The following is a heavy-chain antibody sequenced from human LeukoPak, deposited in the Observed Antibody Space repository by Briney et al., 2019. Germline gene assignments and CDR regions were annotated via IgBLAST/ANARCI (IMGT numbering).Heavy chain of an antibody. J-gene: IGHJ4*02. CDR3: ARSRTQYYGTGIDY. D-gene: IGHD3-10*01. Sequence: GRSLRLSCAASGFTFSSSSMHWVRQAPAKELEWVAVISHDGSHNYNADSVKGRFTISRDNSKNTLYLQMNSLRPEDTAVYYCARSRTQYYGTGIDYWGQGTLVTVSS. V-gene: IGHV3-30*01. CDR2: ISHDGSHN. CDR1: GFTFSSSS.